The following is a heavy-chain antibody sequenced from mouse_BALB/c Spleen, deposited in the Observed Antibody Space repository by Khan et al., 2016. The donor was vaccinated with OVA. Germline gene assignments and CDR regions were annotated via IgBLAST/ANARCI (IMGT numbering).Heavy chain of an antibody. CDR1: GYTFTNYW. Sequence: QVQLQQPGAELVKPGASVKLSCKASGYTFTNYWVHWVRQRPGQGLEWIGEIYPGDGRSIYNEKFKNKPSLTVDRSTSTVYMQLSSLTAEDSAVYYCARGNYYGSSSWFGYWGQGTLVTVSA. J-gene: IGHJ3*01. CDR3: ARGNYYGSSSWFGY. CDR2: IYPGDGRS. D-gene: IGHD1-1*01. V-gene: IGHV1S81*02.